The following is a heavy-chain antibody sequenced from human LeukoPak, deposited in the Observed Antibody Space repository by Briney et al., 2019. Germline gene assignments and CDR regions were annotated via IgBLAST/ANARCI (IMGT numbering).Heavy chain of an antibody. CDR1: GFTFSSYW. CDR3: AREYYYDSSGYLYDAFDI. J-gene: IGHJ3*02. D-gene: IGHD3-22*01. V-gene: IGHV3-7*03. Sequence: PGGSLRLSCAASGFTFSSYWMSWVRQAPGKGLEWVANIKQDGSEKYYVDSVKGRFTISRDNAKNSLYLQMNSLRAEDTALYYCAREYYYDSSGYLYDAFDIWGQGTMVTVSS. CDR2: IKQDGSEK.